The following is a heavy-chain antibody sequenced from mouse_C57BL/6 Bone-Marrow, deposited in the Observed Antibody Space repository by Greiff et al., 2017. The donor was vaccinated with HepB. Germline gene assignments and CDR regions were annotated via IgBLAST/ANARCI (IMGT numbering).Heavy chain of an antibody. J-gene: IGHJ3*01. CDR3: ARGASS. CDR1: GYSFTGYY. Sequence: VQLKESGPELVKPGASVKISCKASGYSFTGYYMHWVKQSSEKSLEWIGEINPSTGGTSYNQKFKGKATLTVDKSSSTAYMQLKSLTSEDSAVYYCARGASSWGQGTLVTVSA. CDR2: INPSTGGT. V-gene: IGHV1-43*01. D-gene: IGHD3-1*01.